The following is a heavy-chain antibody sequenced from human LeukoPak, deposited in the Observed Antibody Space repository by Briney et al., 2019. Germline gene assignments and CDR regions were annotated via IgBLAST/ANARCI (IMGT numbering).Heavy chain of an antibody. CDR1: GFTFSSYS. CDR3: ARNPAGIGDY. Sequence: GSLRLSCAASGFTFSSYSMNWVRQAPGKGLEWVSSISSSSSYIYYADSVKGRFTVSRDNAKNSLYLQMNSLRDEDTAVYYCARNPAGIGDYWGQGTLVTVSS. CDR2: ISSSSSYI. V-gene: IGHV3-21*01. J-gene: IGHJ4*02. D-gene: IGHD1-26*01.